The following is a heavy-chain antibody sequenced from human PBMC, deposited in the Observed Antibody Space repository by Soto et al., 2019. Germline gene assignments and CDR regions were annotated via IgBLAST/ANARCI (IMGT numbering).Heavy chain of an antibody. CDR3: ARKIWSGYSFDY. CDR2: IYHSGSI. J-gene: IGHJ4*02. Sequence: SETLSLTCAVSGGSISSGGYSWSWIRQPPGKGLEGIGYIYHSGSIYYNPSLKSRVTISVDRSKNQFSLKLSSVTAADTAVYYCARKIWSGYSFDYWGQGTLVTVSS. V-gene: IGHV4-30-2*01. D-gene: IGHD3-3*01. CDR1: GGSISSGGYS.